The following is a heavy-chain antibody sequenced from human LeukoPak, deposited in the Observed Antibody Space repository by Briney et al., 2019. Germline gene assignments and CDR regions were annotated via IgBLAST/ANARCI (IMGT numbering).Heavy chain of an antibody. CDR3: AKDPRAAAGFLFDY. CDR2: ISWNSGSI. V-gene: IGHV3-9*01. J-gene: IGHJ4*02. CDR1: GFTFDDYA. Sequence: PGRPLRLSCAASGFTFDDYAMHWVRQAPGKGLEWVSGISWNSGSIGYADSVKGRFTISRDNAKNSLYLQMNSLRAEDTALYYCAKDPRAAAGFLFDYWGQGTLVTVSS. D-gene: IGHD6-13*01.